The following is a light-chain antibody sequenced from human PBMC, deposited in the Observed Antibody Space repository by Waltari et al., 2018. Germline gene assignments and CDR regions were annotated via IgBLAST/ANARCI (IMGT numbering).Light chain of an antibody. Sequence: DIQMTQSPSTLSASVGDRVTITCRASQSISSWLAWYQQKPGKAPKVLIYKTSTLESGVPSSFSGSGSGTEFTLTISSLQPDDFATYYCQQYSSYSRTFGQGTKLEIK. CDR3: QQYSSYSRT. V-gene: IGKV1-5*03. CDR1: QSISSW. J-gene: IGKJ2*01. CDR2: KTS.